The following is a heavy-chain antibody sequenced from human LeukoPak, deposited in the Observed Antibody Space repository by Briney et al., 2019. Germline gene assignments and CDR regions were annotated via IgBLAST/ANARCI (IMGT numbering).Heavy chain of an antibody. Sequence: PGGSLRLSCAASGFTFSSYTMNWVRQAPGKGLEWVSAISGSGGTTNYADSVKGRFTISRDNSKNTLYLQMNSLRAEDTAVYYCARPYCSSTSCYTDYWGQGTLVTVSS. CDR3: ARPYCSSTSCYTDY. V-gene: IGHV3-23*01. CDR2: ISGSGGTT. CDR1: GFTFSSYT. D-gene: IGHD2-2*02. J-gene: IGHJ4*02.